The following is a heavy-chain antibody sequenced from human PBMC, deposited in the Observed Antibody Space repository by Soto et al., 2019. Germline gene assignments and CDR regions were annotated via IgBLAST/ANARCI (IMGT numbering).Heavy chain of an antibody. CDR3: ARVMSGSYLGHGYYFDY. D-gene: IGHD1-26*01. J-gene: IGHJ4*02. CDR1: RYTFTGYY. CDR2: IDPNSGGT. V-gene: IGHV1-2*02. Sequence: ASVKVSCKASRYTFTGYYMHWVRQAPGQGLEWMGWIDPNSGGTDYAQKFQGRVTMTRDTSISTAYMELSRLRLDDTAVYYCARVMSGSYLGHGYYFDYWGQGTLVTVSS.